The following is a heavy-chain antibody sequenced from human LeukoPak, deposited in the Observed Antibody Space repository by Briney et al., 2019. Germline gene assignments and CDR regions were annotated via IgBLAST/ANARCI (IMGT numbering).Heavy chain of an antibody. J-gene: IGHJ3*02. CDR3: ATDAPAFRVAGYSSGENAFDI. V-gene: IGHV1-24*01. D-gene: IGHD6-19*01. CDR2: FDPEDGET. CDR1: GYTLTELS. Sequence: ASVKVSCKVSGYTLTELSMHWVRQAPGKGLEWMGGFDPEDGETIYAQKFQGRVTMTEDTSTDTAYMELSSLRSEDTAVYYCATDAPAFRVAGYSSGENAFDIWGQGTMVTVSS.